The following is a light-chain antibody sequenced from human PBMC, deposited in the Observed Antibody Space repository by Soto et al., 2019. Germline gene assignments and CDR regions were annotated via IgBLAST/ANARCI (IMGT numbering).Light chain of an antibody. V-gene: IGLV2-23*02. Sequence: QSALTQPASVSGSPGQSITISCTGTSRDVATYNLVSWYQQRPGTAPQLILYEVTKRPSGVSTRFSGSQSGNTASLTISGLQADDEADYDCCSRVFGGGTKLTVL. CDR1: SRDVATYNL. CDR3: CSRV. J-gene: IGLJ3*02. CDR2: EVT.